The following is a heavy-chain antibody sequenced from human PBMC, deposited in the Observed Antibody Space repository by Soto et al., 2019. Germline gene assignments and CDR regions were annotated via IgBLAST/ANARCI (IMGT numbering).Heavy chain of an antibody. V-gene: IGHV4-34*01. CDR1: GGSFSGYY. CDR2: INHSGST. J-gene: IGHJ6*02. D-gene: IGHD3-10*01. Sequence: PSETLSLTCAVYGGSFSGYYWSWIRQPPGKGLEWIGEINHSGSTNYNPSLKSRVTISVDTSKNQFSLKLSSVTAADTAVYYCARIRGYYGSGSYYTRYYYYYGMDVCGQGTTVTVYS. CDR3: ARIRGYYGSGSYYTRYYYYYGMDV.